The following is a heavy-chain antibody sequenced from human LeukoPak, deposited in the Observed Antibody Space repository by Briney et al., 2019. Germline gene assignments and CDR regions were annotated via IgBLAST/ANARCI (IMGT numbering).Heavy chain of an antibody. D-gene: IGHD4-17*01. Sequence: SETLSLTCTVSDGSISSPDHYWGWIRQPPGKGLEWIGIIYYTGSTYYNLSLKSRVIISVDTSKSQFSLKVKSMTAADTAVYYCARRFFYGDYDTHYFDYWGQGILVTVSS. CDR2: IYYTGST. CDR3: ARRFFYGDYDTHYFDY. V-gene: IGHV4-39*01. CDR1: DGSISSPDHY. J-gene: IGHJ4*02.